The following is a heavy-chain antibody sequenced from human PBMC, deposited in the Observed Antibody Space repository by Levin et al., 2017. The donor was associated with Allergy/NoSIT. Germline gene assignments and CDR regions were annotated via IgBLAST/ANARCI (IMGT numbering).Heavy chain of an antibody. J-gene: IGHJ4*02. CDR1: GFTFSSYA. Sequence: GGSLRLSCAASGFTFSSYAMHWVRQAPGKGLEWVAVISYDGSNKYYADSVKGRFTISRDNSKNTLYLQMNSLRAEDTAVYYCARERIPFPEGDYWGQGTLVTVSS. CDR3: ARERIPFPEGDY. V-gene: IGHV3-30-3*01. CDR2: ISYDGSNK. D-gene: IGHD2-15*01.